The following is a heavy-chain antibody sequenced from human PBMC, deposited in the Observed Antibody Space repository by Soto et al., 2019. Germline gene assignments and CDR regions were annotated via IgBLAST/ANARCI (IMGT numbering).Heavy chain of an antibody. J-gene: IGHJ4*02. V-gene: IGHV3-30-3*01. CDR2: ISYDGSNK. Sequence: PGGSLRLSCAASGFTFSSYAMHWVRQAPGKGLEWVAVISYDGSNKYYADSVKGRFTISRDNSKNTLYLQMNSLRDEDTAVYYCAREVSNYFDYWGQGTLVTVSS. CDR3: AREVSNYFDY. CDR1: GFTFSSYA.